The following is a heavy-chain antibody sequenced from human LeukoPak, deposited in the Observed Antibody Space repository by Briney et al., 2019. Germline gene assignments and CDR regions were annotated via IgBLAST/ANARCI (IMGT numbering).Heavy chain of an antibody. CDR2: IYYSGST. Sequence: SETLSLTCTVSGGSISSYYWTWIRQPPGKGLEWIGYIYYSGSTNYNPSLKSRVTISVDTSKNQFSLKLSSVAAADTAVYYCARQGRGYGGNSDYWGQGTLVTVSS. CDR3: ARQGRGYGGNSDY. CDR1: GGSISSYY. D-gene: IGHD4-23*01. J-gene: IGHJ4*02. V-gene: IGHV4-59*08.